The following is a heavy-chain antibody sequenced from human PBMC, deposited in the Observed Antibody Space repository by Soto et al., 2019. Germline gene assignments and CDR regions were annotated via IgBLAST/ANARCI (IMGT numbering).Heavy chain of an antibody. CDR2: SIPLFGTA. CDR1: GGTFRSYA. J-gene: IGHJ4*02. CDR3: PSVVTLGDPPHY. Sequence: QVQLVQSGAEVKKPGSSVKISCKASGGTFRSYAISWVRQAPGQGLEWMGGSIPLFGTANYAQKFQGRVTLTADESTSTAYLGISSLRSEDTAVYYCPSVVTLGDPPHYWGQGTLVTVSS. V-gene: IGHV1-69*12. D-gene: IGHD2-21*02.